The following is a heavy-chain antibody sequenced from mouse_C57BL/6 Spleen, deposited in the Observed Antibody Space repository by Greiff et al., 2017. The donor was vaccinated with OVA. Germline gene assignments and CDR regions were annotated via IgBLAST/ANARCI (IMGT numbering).Heavy chain of an antibody. CDR1: GYTFTDYE. J-gene: IGHJ4*01. V-gene: IGHV1-15*01. CDR2: IDPETGGT. CDR3: RDYYGSHYYAMDY. Sequence: QVQLQQSGAELVRPGASVTLSCKASGYTFTDYEMHWVEQTPVHGLEWIGAIDPETGGTAYNQKFKGKAILTADKSSSTAYMELRSLTSEDSAVYYCRDYYGSHYYAMDYWGQGTSVTVSS. D-gene: IGHD1-1*01.